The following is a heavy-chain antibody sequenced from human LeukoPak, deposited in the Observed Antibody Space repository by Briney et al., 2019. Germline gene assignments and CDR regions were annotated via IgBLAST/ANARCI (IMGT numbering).Heavy chain of an antibody. V-gene: IGHV4-4*02. CDR3: ARGGYSYPYYFDY. Sequence: SETLSLTCAVSGGSISSSNWWSWVRQPPGKGLEWIGEIYHSGSTNYNPSLKSRVTISVDKSKNQFSLKLSSVTAADTAVYYCARGGYSYPYYFDYWGQGTLVTVSS. CDR1: GGSISSSNW. D-gene: IGHD5-18*01. J-gene: IGHJ4*02. CDR2: IYHSGST.